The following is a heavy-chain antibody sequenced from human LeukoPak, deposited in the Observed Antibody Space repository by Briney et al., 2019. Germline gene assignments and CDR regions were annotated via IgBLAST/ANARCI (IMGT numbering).Heavy chain of an antibody. D-gene: IGHD4-17*01. CDR1: GGSISSGSYY. CDR2: IYTSGST. V-gene: IGHV4-61*02. J-gene: IGHJ4*02. Sequence: SETLSLTCTVSGGSISSGSYYWSWIRQPAGKGLEWIGRIYTSGSTNYNPSLKSRVTISVDTSKNQFSLKLSSVTAADTAVYYCARENGDYDYWGQGTLVTVSS. CDR3: ARENGDYDY.